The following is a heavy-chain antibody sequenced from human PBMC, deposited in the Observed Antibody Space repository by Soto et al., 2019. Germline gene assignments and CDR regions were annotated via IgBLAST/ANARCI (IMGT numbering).Heavy chain of an antibody. CDR1: GFTFSSYW. J-gene: IGHJ4*02. CDR3: ASGCTNGVCYWDYFDY. CDR2: INSDGSST. V-gene: IGHV3-74*01. D-gene: IGHD2-8*01. Sequence: PGGSRRLSCAASGFTFSSYWMHWVRQAPGKGLVWVSRINSDGSSTSYADSVKGRFTISRDNAKNTLYLQMNSLRAEDTAVYYRASGCTNGVCYWDYFDYWGQGTLVTVSS.